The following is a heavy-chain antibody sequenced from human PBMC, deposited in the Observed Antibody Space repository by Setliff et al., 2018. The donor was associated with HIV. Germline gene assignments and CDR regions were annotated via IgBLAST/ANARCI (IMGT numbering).Heavy chain of an antibody. J-gene: IGHJ5*02. V-gene: IGHV4-31*03. CDR2: IFYRGST. CDR3: ARAGHYDRLGGFSAQPLDP. Sequence: SETLSLTCTVSNGSISSGNHYWSWIRQHPGKGLEWIGYIFYRGSTYYNPSLKSRVSLSIDTSKNYFSLKLTSVTAADTAMYFCARAGHYDRLGGFSAQPLDPWGRGILVTVSS. D-gene: IGHD3-3*01. CDR1: NGSISSGNHY.